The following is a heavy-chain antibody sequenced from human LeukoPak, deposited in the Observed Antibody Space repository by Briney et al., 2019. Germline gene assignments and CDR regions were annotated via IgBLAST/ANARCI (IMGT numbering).Heavy chain of an antibody. CDR3: ARGLLLSDNTHIVVVPAASPRYYYYGMDV. V-gene: IGHV3-21*01. Sequence: NPGGSLRRSCAASGFTFSSYAMSWVRQAPGKGLEWVSSISSSSSYIYYADSVKGRFTISRDNAKNSLYLQMNSLRAEDTAVYYCARGLLLSDNTHIVVVPAASPRYYYYGMDVWGQGTTVTVSS. CDR1: GFTFSSYA. CDR2: ISSSSSYI. D-gene: IGHD2-2*01. J-gene: IGHJ6*02.